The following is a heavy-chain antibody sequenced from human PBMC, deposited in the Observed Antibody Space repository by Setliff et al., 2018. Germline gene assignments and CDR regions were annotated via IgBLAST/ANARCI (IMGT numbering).Heavy chain of an antibody. V-gene: IGHV4-61*02. Sequence: SETLSLTCTVSGGSISSGSYYWSWIRQPAGKGLEWIGRIYTSGSTNYNPSLKSRVTISVDTSKNQFSLKLSSVTAADTAVYYCASSSSLNWFDPWGQGTLVTVSS. CDR3: ASSSSLNWFDP. CDR2: IYTSGST. J-gene: IGHJ5*02. D-gene: IGHD6-13*01. CDR1: GGSISSGSYY.